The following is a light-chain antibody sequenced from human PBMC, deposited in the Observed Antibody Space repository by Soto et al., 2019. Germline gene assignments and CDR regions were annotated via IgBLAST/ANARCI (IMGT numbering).Light chain of an antibody. CDR2: EVS. J-gene: IGLJ1*01. CDR3: SSYAGSNGHYV. Sequence: QSALTQPPSASGSPGQSVTISCTGTSSDVGGYNYVSWYQQHPGKAPKLMIYEVSKRPSGVPDRFSGSKSGNTASLTVSGLQAEDEADYYCSSYAGSNGHYVFGTGTKLTVL. V-gene: IGLV2-8*01. CDR1: SSDVGGYNY.